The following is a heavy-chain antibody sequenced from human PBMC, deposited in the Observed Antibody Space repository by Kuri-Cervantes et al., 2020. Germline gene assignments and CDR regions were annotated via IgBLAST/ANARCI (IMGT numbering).Heavy chain of an antibody. V-gene: IGHV4-4*07. CDR1: GDSISSYY. D-gene: IGHD3-10*01. CDR3: ARGDYYGSLGV. Sequence: SETLSLTCTVSGDSISSYYWSWIRQPAGKGLEWIGRIYTTGSTNYNPSLKSRVTISVDKSKNQFSLKLNSVTVADTAVYYCARGDYYGSLGVWGKGTTVTVSS. CDR2: IYTTGST. J-gene: IGHJ6*04.